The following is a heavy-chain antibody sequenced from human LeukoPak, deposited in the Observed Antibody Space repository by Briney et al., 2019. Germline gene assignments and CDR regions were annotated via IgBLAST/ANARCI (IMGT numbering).Heavy chain of an antibody. D-gene: IGHD3-10*01. V-gene: IGHV4-59*08. CDR2: IYYSGST. CDR1: GGSISSYY. Sequence: SETLSLTCTVSGGSISSYYWSWIRQPPGKGLEWIGYIYYSGSTNHNPSLKSRVTISVDTSKNQFSLKLSSVTAADTAVYYCARTYYYGSGGNRDAFDIWGQGTMVTVSS. CDR3: ARTYYYGSGGNRDAFDI. J-gene: IGHJ3*02.